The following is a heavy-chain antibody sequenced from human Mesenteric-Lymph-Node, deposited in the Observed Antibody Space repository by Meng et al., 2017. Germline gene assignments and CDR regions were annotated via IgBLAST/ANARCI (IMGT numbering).Heavy chain of an antibody. V-gene: IGHV6-1*01. Sequence: QARLGQSGPGMMKPSATLSLTCAISGYSFSSTGAAWNWNRQPPARGREWLGRTNYRSKWYNDYAVSVKSRITINPETSKNQFSLQLNSVTPEDTAVYYCARVGGDAFDIWGQGTMVTVSS. CDR1: GYSFSSTGAA. D-gene: IGHD1-26*01. J-gene: IGHJ3*02. CDR2: TNYRSKWYN. CDR3: ARVGGDAFDI.